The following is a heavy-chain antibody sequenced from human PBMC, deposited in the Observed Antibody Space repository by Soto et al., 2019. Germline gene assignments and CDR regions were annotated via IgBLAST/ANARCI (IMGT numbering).Heavy chain of an antibody. V-gene: IGHV1-18*01. Sequence: QIQLVQSGGEVKKPGASVKVSCKSSVYKFISHSITWVRQAPGQGLEWMGRISAYNGNRNYAQKLQCRVTMTTDTSTNPAYMELRRLRSDDTAVYLCARGAFCGGAPGCRDIYVWGQGTTVTVSS. CDR3: ARGAFCGGAPGCRDIYV. J-gene: IGHJ6*02. CDR2: ISAYNGNR. D-gene: IGHD2-21*01. CDR1: VYKFISHS.